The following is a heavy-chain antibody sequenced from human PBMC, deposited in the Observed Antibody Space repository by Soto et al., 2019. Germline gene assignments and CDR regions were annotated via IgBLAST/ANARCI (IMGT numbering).Heavy chain of an antibody. CDR1: GFTFSTYW. J-gene: IGHJ4*02. CDR2: IIGDGSNT. Sequence: EVQLVESGGGLVQPGGSLRLSCAASGFTFSTYWMHWVRQVPGKGLMWVSRIIGDGSNTNYADSVKGRFTISRDNAKNTLYLQMNSLTDGDTALYYCVRGTRAGGFGELQYWGQGILVTVSS. D-gene: IGHD3-10*01. V-gene: IGHV3-74*01. CDR3: VRGTRAGGFGELQY.